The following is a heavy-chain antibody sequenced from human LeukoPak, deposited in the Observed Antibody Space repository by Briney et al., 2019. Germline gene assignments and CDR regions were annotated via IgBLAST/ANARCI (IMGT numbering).Heavy chain of an antibody. Sequence: ASVTVSYKASGYTFTYYYMHWVRQAPGQGREWMGWINPNSGGTNDAQKFQGRVTMTRDTSISTAYMELSRLRSDDTAVYYCARDPGEGIAVAGGDYWGQGTLVTVSS. V-gene: IGHV1-2*02. D-gene: IGHD6-19*01. CDR2: INPNSGGT. J-gene: IGHJ4*02. CDR1: GYTFTYYY. CDR3: ARDPGEGIAVAGGDY.